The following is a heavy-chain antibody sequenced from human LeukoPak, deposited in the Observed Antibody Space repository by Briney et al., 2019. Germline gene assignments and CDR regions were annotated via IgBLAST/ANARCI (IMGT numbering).Heavy chain of an antibody. V-gene: IGHV3-30-3*01. CDR2: ISYDGSNK. D-gene: IGHD3-22*01. CDR1: GFTFSSYA. J-gene: IGHJ4*02. Sequence: PGGSLRLSCAASGFTFSSYAMHWVRQAPGKGLEWVAVISYDGSNKYYADSVKGRFTISRDNSKNTLYLQMNSLRAEDTAVYYCARDLGEVVVNYFDYWGQGTLVTVSS. CDR3: ARDLGEVVVNYFDY.